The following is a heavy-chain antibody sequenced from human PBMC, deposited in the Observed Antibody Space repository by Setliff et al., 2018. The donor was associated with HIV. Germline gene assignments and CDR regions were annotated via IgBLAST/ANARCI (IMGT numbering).Heavy chain of an antibody. V-gene: IGHV3-30*02. CDR2: IRFDGSYK. CDR1: GFTFSSNG. Sequence: PGGSLRLSCAASGFTFSSNGMHWVRQAPGKGLEWVASIRFDGSYKWYGEFVKGRFTISRDNSKNTLYLQMNSLRSEDTAIYYCAKAGGENGYDSFYYYGMDVWGQGTTVTVSS. D-gene: IGHD5-12*01. J-gene: IGHJ6*02. CDR3: AKAGGENGYDSFYYYGMDV.